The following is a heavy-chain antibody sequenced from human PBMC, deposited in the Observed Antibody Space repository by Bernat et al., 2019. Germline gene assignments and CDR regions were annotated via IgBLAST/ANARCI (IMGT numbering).Heavy chain of an antibody. CDR3: ARERGSSGYYRFDY. Sequence: QVQLQESGPGLVKPSETLSLTCTVSGGSISSYYWSWIRQPPGKGLEWIGYIYYSGSTYYNPSLKSRVTISVDTSKNQFSLKLSSVTAADTAVYYCARERGSSGYYRFDYWGQGTLVTVSS. J-gene: IGHJ4*02. CDR2: IYYSGST. V-gene: IGHV4-59*12. D-gene: IGHD3-22*01. CDR1: GGSISSYY.